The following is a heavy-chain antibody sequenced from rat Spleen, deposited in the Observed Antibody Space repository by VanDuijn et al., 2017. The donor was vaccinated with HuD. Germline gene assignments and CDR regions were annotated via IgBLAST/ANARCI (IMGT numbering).Heavy chain of an antibody. CDR1: GFSLSNYG. CDR2: IWAGGGT. V-gene: IGHV2-13*01. CDR3: ARADIASVSTDGI. D-gene: IGHD1-11*01. J-gene: IGHJ2*01. Sequence: QVLLQESGPGLVQPSQTLSLTCTVSGFSLSNYGVIWVRQPPGKSPMWMGTIWAGGGTDYHWTVRSRLSISRDTSKSQVYLKMNSLQTGDTATYYCARADIASVSTDGIWGQGVMVTVSS.